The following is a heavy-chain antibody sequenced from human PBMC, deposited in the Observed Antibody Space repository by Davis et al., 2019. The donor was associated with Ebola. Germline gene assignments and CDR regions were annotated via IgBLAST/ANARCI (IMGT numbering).Heavy chain of an antibody. Sequence: GESLKISCAASGFTFSDNWMSWVRQAPGMGLDWVANINADGSEKYYVNSVKGRFTISRDNAKNSLYLQMNSLRAEDTAVYYCAREQWLVPLYYFDYWGQGTLVTVSS. CDR2: INADGSEK. J-gene: IGHJ4*02. V-gene: IGHV3-7*01. CDR3: AREQWLVPLYYFDY. CDR1: GFTFSDNW. D-gene: IGHD6-19*01.